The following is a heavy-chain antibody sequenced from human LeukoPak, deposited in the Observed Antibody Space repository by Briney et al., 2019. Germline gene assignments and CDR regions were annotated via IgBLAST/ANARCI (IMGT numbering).Heavy chain of an antibody. CDR2: IRYDGSNK. CDR3: ARQRADIVALRLDAFDI. Sequence: PGGSLRLSCAASGFAFSSYGMHWVRQAPGKGLEWVAFIRYDGSNKYYADSVKGRFTISRDNSKNTLYLQMNSLRAEDTAVYYCARQRADIVALRLDAFDIWGQGTMVTVSS. J-gene: IGHJ3*02. V-gene: IGHV3-30*02. CDR1: GFAFSSYG. D-gene: IGHD5-12*01.